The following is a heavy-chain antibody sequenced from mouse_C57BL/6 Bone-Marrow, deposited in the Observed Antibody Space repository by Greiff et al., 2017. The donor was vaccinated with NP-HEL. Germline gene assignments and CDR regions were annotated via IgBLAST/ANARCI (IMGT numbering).Heavy chain of an antibody. V-gene: IGHV1-15*01. Sequence: VQLQQSGAELVRPGASVTLSCKASGYTFTDYEMNWVKQTPVHGLEWIGAIDPETGGTAYNQKFKGKAILTADKSSSTAYMELRSLTSEDSAVYYGTRWGYYVDYWGQGTTLTVSS. CDR3: TRWGYYVDY. CDR1: GYTFTDYE. CDR2: IDPETGGT. J-gene: IGHJ2*01.